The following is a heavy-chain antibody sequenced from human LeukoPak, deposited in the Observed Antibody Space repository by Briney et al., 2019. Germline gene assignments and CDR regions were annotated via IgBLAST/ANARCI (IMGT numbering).Heavy chain of an antibody. J-gene: IGHJ4*02. D-gene: IGHD6-19*01. CDR3: ARHAEXNSGWHFYLDH. CDR1: GVSTTNGIYY. CDR2: VHNVGST. V-gene: IGHV4-39*01. Sequence: RPSETLSLTCTVSGVSTTNGIYYWAWIRQPPGKGLEWIGSVHNVGSTYYNLSLRSRVTMSIDTSKNQFSLRLNSVTAADTAVYYCARHAEXNSGWHFYLDHWGQGILVTVSS.